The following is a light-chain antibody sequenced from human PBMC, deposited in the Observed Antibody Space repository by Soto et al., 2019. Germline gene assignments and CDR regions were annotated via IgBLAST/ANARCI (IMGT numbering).Light chain of an antibody. CDR3: QQYSNSPPWT. CDR1: QSVGSNY. J-gene: IGKJ1*01. V-gene: IGKV3-20*01. Sequence: EIVLTQSPGTLSLSPGDRATLSCRASQSVGSNYLGWYQQKPGQTPRLLIYGTSNRANGIPDRFSGSGSGTEFTLTISGLEPEDFAVYFCQQYSNSPPWTFGQGTKVEIK. CDR2: GTS.